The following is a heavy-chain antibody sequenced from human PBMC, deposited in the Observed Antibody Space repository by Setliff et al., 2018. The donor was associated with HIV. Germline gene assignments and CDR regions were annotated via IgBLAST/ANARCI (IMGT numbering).Heavy chain of an antibody. CDR2: FHYSGST. CDR1: GDFISSDYY. J-gene: IGHJ6*02. Sequence: SETLSLTCTVSGDFISSDYYWGWIRQSPGKGLEWIGSFHYSGSTTYNPSLKSRVTILVDTSKNHFSLKLSSVTAADTAVYYCARISQLLDYAMDVWGQGTTVTVSS. V-gene: IGHV4-38-2*02. D-gene: IGHD6-13*01. CDR3: ARISQLLDYAMDV.